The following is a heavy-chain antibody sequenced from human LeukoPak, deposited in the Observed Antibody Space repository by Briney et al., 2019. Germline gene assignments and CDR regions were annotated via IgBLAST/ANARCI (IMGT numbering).Heavy chain of an antibody. CDR3: ARQPYSSGWYSYYFDY. J-gene: IGHJ4*02. Sequence: PSETLSLTCTVSGGSISSGGYYWSWIRQHPGKGLEWMGYIYYSGSTYYNPSLKSRVTISVDTSKNQFSLKLSSVTAADTAVYYCARQPYSSGWYSYYFDYWGQGTLVTVSS. CDR1: GGSISSGGYY. V-gene: IGHV4-31*03. D-gene: IGHD6-19*01. CDR2: IYYSGST.